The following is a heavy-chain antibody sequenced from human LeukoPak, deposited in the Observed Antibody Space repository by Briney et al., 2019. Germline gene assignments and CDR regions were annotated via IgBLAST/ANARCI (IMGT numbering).Heavy chain of an antibody. Sequence: SETLSLTCTVSGGSISSYYWSWIRQPPGKGLEWIGYIYHSGSTYYNPSLKSRVTISVDRSKNQFSLKLSSVTAADTAVYYCEITGYSLGDDYMDVWGKGTTVTVSS. J-gene: IGHJ6*03. CDR3: EITGYSLGDDYMDV. CDR2: IYHSGST. CDR1: GGSISSYY. D-gene: IGHD5-18*01. V-gene: IGHV4-59*04.